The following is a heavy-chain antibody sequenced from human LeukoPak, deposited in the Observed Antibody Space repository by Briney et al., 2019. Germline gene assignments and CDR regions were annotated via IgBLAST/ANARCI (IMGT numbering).Heavy chain of an antibody. CDR1: GFTFNTNA. CDR2: IGNTET. CDR3: AKDLIQFTRVFDCFDS. V-gene: IGHV3-23*01. D-gene: IGHD2-21*01. Sequence: GGSLRLSCATSGFTFNTNAMSWVRHAPGKGLEWLSTIGNTETFYADSVTRRFSIPRDNSKNELYLHMTSLRVEDTAVYSCAKDLIQFTRVFDCFDSWGQGTLVTASS. J-gene: IGHJ4*02.